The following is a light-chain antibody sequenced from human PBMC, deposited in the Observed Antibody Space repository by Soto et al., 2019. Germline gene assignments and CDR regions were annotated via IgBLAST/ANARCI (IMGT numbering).Light chain of an antibody. CDR1: QSLLHSNGYSY. CDR2: LGC. J-gene: IGKJ1*01. V-gene: IGKV2-28*01. CDR3: MKARQPWT. Sequence: DSVMTLSPLSLPVTPGEPASISCRSSQSLLHSNGYSYLDLYLQKPGQTPQLLIYLGCDRASGVPDRFSGSGSGIDFTLKISRVEDEDVGVYYWMKARQPWTFGQGTKVDIK.